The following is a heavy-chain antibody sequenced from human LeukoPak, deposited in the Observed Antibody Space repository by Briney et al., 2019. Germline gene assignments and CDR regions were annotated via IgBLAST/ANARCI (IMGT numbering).Heavy chain of an antibody. D-gene: IGHD1-26*01. CDR2: IFYSGGT. J-gene: IGHJ6*03. CDR3: ARNTNSGSYSYYYYYYMDV. V-gene: IGHV4-39*07. CDR1: GGSINTPNYY. Sequence: PSETLSLTCTVSGGSINTPNYYWGWIRQTPGKGLEWIGNIFYSGGTYYSPSLTSRVTISLDTSRNQFSLKLNSVTAADTAVYYCARNTNSGSYSYYYYYYMDVWGKGTTVTVSS.